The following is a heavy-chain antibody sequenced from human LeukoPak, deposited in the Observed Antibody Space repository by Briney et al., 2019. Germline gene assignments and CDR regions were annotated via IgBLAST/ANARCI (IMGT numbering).Heavy chain of an antibody. CDR3: AKDRRLHLGEFLGRKETNWFDP. CDR2: IPHDGSNK. V-gene: IGHV3-30*18. J-gene: IGHJ5*02. D-gene: IGHD3-16*01. Sequence: GGSLRRSCAASGVTFSSYGRHWVRQAPGKGLEWVAVIPHDGSNKYYADSVKGRFTISRDNSKNTLYLQMNSLRAEDTDVYYCAKDRRLHLGEFLGRKETNWFDPWGQGTLVTVSS. CDR1: GVTFSSYG.